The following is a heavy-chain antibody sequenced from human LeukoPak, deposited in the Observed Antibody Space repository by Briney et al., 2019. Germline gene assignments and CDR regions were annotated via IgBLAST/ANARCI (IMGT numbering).Heavy chain of an antibody. D-gene: IGHD6-6*01. CDR3: AKYSSSSNYYYGMDV. J-gene: IGHJ6*02. V-gene: IGHV3-33*06. CDR1: GFTFSSYG. CDR2: IWYDGSNK. Sequence: PGGSLRLSCAASGFTFSSYGMPWVRQAPGKGLEWVAVIWYDGSNKYFGDSVKGRFTISRDNSKNTLYLQMNSLRPEDTAVYYCAKYSSSSNYYYGMDVWGQGTTVTVSS.